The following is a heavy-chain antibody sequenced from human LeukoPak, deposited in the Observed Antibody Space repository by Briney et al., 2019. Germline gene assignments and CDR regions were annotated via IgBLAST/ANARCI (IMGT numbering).Heavy chain of an antibody. CDR2: IYYSGST. D-gene: IGHD5-18*01. V-gene: IGHV4-39*07. J-gene: IGHJ4*02. CDR1: GGSISSSSYY. CDR3: ARDYQGGYGDKTVDY. Sequence: SETLSLTCTVSGGSISSSSYYWGWIRQPPGKGLEWVGSIYYSGSTYYNPSLKSRVTISVDTSKNQFSLKLSSVTAADTAVYYCARDYQGGYGDKTVDYWGQGTLVTVSS.